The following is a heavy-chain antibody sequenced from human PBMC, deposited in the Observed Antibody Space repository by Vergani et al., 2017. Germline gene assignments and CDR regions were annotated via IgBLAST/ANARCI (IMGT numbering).Heavy chain of an antibody. CDR3: AREYSSGWGY. J-gene: IGHJ4*02. V-gene: IGHV3-15*01. D-gene: IGHD6-19*01. CDR1: GFTFSNAW. CDR2: IKSKTDGGTT. Sequence: EVQLVESGGGLVKPGGSLRLSCAASGFTFSNAWMSWVRQAPGKGLEWVGRIKSKTDGGTTDYAAPVKGRFTISRDDSKNTLYLQMNSLRAEDTAVYYCAREYSSGWGYWGQGTLVTVSS.